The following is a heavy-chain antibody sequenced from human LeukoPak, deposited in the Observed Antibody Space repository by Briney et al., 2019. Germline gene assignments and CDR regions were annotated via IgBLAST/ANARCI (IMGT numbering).Heavy chain of an antibody. CDR3: AKAFKKAFDY. Sequence: GGSPRLSCAASGFTFSSYAMSWVRQAPGKGLEWVSAIGGSGGSTYYADSVKGRFTISRDNSKNTLYLQMSSLSAEDTAVYYCAKAFKKAFDYWGQGTLVTVSS. V-gene: IGHV3-23*01. CDR1: GFTFSSYA. J-gene: IGHJ4*02. CDR2: IGGSGGST.